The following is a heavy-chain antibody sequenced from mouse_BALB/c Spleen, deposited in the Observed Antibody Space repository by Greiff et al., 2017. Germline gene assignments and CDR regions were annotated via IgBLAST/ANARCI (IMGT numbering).Heavy chain of an antibody. CDR3: ARDAHYYGSSPLDY. D-gene: IGHD1-1*01. V-gene: IGHV5-6-5*01. J-gene: IGHJ2*01. Sequence: EVKLMESGGGLVKPGGSLKLSCAASGFTFSSYAMSWVRQTPEKRLEWVASISSGGSTYYPDSVKGRFTISRDNARNILYLQMSSLRSEDTAMYYCARDAHYYGSSPLDYGGQGTTLTVSS. CDR2: ISSGGST. CDR1: GFTFSSYA.